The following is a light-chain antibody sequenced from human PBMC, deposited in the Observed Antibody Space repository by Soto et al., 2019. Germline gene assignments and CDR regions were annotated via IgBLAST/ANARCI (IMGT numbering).Light chain of an antibody. CDR3: QQYESTPPT. Sequence: DIVMTQSPDSLAVSPGERATINCKSSQSVLYSSNNKNYLAWYQQRPGQPPKLLIYWASTRESGVPDRFSGSGSETDFTLTITSLQAEDVAVYYCQQYESTPPTLGQGNKLEIK. CDR1: QSVLYSSNNKNY. J-gene: IGKJ2*01. V-gene: IGKV4-1*01. CDR2: WAS.